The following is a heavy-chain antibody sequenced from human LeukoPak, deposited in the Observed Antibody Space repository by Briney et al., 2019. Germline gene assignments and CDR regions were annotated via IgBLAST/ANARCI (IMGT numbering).Heavy chain of an antibody. CDR1: GYSITSDYF. J-gene: IGHJ6*03. CDR2: ISHTGST. V-gene: IGHV4-38-2*02. CDR3: AREREYYYMDV. Sequence: SETLCLTCGVSGYSITSDYFWGWIRQPPGKGLEYIGSISHTGSTFYNPSLRSRVTISVDTSKNHFSLSLSSVTASDTAVYYCAREREYYYMDVWGKGTTVSVSS. D-gene: IGHD1-26*01.